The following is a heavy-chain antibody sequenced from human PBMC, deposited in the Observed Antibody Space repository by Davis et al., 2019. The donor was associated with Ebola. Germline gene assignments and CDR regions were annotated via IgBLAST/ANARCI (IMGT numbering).Heavy chain of an antibody. J-gene: IGHJ4*02. Sequence: SVKVSCKASGGTFSSYAISWVRQAPGQGLEWMGGIIPIFGTANYAQKFQARVTMTAAESTSTAYMELSSLRSEDTAVYYCARGGYSRGWYGGDFWGQGTLVTVSS. V-gene: IGHV1-69*13. D-gene: IGHD6-19*01. CDR2: IIPIFGTA. CDR3: ARGGYSRGWYGGDF. CDR1: GGTFSSYA.